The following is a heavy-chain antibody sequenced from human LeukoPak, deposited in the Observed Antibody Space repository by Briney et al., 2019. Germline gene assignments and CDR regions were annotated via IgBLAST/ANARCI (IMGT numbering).Heavy chain of an antibody. V-gene: IGHV3-23*01. CDR3: AKGNSGSNAGGAFDI. CDR1: GFTFSSYA. Sequence: PGGSLRLSCAASGFTFSSYAMSWVRQAPGKGLGWVSGILGSGDGTYYADSVKGRFTISRDNSKNTLYMQVNSLRGDDTAVYYCAKGNSGSNAGGAFDIWGQGTMVTVSS. J-gene: IGHJ3*02. CDR2: ILGSGDGT. D-gene: IGHD1-26*01.